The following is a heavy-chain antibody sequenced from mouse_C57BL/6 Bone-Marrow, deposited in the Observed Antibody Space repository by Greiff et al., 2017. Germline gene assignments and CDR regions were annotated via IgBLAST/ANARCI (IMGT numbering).Heavy chain of an antibody. D-gene: IGHD1-1*01. J-gene: IGHJ4*01. Sequence: EVKLVESGGGLVQPGGSMKLSCVASGFTFSNYWMNWVRQSPEKGLEWVAQIRLKSDNYATHYAESVKGRFTIPRDDSKSSVYLQMNNLRAEDTGIYYCTGGSCYYAMDYWGQGTSVTVS. CDR1: GFTFSNYW. CDR3: TGGSCYYAMDY. CDR2: IRLKSDNYAT. V-gene: IGHV6-3*01.